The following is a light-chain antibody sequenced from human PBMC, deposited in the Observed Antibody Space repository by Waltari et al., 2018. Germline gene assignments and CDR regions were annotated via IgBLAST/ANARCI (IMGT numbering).Light chain of an antibody. Sequence: QSALTQPRSVSGSPGQSVTISRTGTSSDVGSFNYVSWYQQYPGKAPKFMIYDVSKRPSGVPDRFSGSKSGTTASLTISGLQPEDEADYYCCSYGTSPLYVFGTGTKVTVL. CDR3: CSYGTSPLYV. CDR1: SSDVGSFNY. V-gene: IGLV2-11*01. CDR2: DVS. J-gene: IGLJ1*01.